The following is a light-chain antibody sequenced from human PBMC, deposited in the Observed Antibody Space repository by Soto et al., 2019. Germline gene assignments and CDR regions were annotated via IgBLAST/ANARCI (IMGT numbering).Light chain of an antibody. J-gene: IGKJ2*01. V-gene: IGKV3-11*01. Sequence: ETVLTQSPATLSLSPGERATLSCRASQSVRSNLAWYQHKPGQAPRLLIYDASNRATGIPGRFSGSGSGTDFTLTISNLEPEDFAVYYCQQYNHWPLYTFGQGTKVEIE. CDR2: DAS. CDR3: QQYNHWPLYT. CDR1: QSVRSN.